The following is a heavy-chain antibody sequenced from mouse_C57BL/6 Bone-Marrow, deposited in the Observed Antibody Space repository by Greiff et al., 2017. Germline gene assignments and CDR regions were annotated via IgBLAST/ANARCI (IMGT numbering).Heavy chain of an antibody. D-gene: IGHD1-1*01. CDR2: ISSGGSYT. V-gene: IGHV5-6*01. CDR1: GFTFSSYG. Sequence: EVKLVESGGDLVKPGGSLKLSCAASGFTFSSYGLSWVRQTPDKRLEWVATISSGGSYTYYPDSVKGRFTISRDNAKNTLYLQMSSLKSEDTAMYYCARQGTVVDYWGQGTTLTVAS. J-gene: IGHJ2*01. CDR3: ARQGTVVDY.